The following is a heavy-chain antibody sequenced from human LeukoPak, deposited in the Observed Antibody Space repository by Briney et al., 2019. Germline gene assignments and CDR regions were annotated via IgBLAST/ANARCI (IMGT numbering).Heavy chain of an antibody. CDR3: ATTMGYYYMDV. CDR1: RGSTSTYY. D-gene: IGHD3-10*01. Sequence: PSETLSLTCTVSRGSTSTYYWSWIRQPAGKGLEWIGRIYPSGNTNFNPSLMSRVNISIDTSKNQFSLNLSSVTAADTAVYYFATTMGYYYMDVWGKGTTVTISS. J-gene: IGHJ6*03. CDR2: IYPSGNT. V-gene: IGHV4-4*07.